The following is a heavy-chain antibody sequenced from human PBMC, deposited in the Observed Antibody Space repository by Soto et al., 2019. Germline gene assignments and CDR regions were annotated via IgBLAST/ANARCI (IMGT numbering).Heavy chain of an antibody. CDR3: TRDGDGRMNTNPYYYYGTDV. Sequence: SETLSLTCTVSGGAISGYYWSWIRQPPGKGLEWIGNVYYSGGAKYNPSVKRRVSISVDTSKNQFSLNLSSVTAADTAVYYCTRDGDGRMNTNPYYYYGTDVWGPGITVTVSS. V-gene: IGHV4-59*01. D-gene: IGHD2-21*02. J-gene: IGHJ6*02. CDR1: GGAISGYY. CDR2: VYYSGGA.